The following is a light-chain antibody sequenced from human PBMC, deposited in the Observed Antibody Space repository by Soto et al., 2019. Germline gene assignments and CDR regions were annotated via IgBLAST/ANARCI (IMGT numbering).Light chain of an antibody. CDR1: QSICSN. CDR3: QQYNNWPYT. J-gene: IGKJ2*01. Sequence: EIAMTQSPATLSVSAGERATLSCRASQSICSNLAWYQQKPGQAPSLLLYGVSTRAAGISVRFSGSGSGTEFTVTISSLQSEDVAVYYCQQYNNWPYTFGQGTKLEIK. V-gene: IGKV3-15*01. CDR2: GVS.